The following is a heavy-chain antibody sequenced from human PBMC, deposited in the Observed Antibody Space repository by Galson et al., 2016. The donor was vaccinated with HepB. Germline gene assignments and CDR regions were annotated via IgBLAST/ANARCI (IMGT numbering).Heavy chain of an antibody. CDR2: IDPGDSFT. Sequence: QSGAEVTKPGESLRISCTGSGYSFTNYWINWVRQMPGKGLEWMGRIDPGDSFTNYSPSFQGHVTISADESISTAYLQWSSLKASDTAMYYCASLRSGSLTSVSWGQGTLVTVSS. CDR3: ASLRSGSLTSVS. CDR1: GYSFTNYW. V-gene: IGHV5-10-1*01. D-gene: IGHD1-26*01. J-gene: IGHJ5*02.